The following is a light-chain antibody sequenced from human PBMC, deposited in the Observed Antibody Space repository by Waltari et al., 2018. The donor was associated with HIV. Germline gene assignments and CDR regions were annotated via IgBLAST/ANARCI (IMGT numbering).Light chain of an antibody. J-gene: IGLJ1*01. Sequence: QSALTQPASVSGSPGQSLTLSCTGTSSDVGGSNYVSWYQQHPGKAPKLMIYEVSNRPSGVSNRFSGSKSGNTASLTISGLQAEDEADYYCSSYTSSSTYVFGTGTKVTVL. V-gene: IGLV2-14*01. CDR3: SSYTSSSTYV. CDR2: EVS. CDR1: SSDVGGSNY.